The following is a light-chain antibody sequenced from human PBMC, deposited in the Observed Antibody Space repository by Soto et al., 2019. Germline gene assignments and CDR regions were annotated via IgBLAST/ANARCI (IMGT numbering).Light chain of an antibody. CDR3: QSYDNSLSGSRV. V-gene: IGLV2-14*01. J-gene: IGLJ3*02. Sequence: QSALTQPASVSGSPGQSITISCTGTSSDVGGYNYVSWYQQHPGKAPKLMIYEVSNRPSGVSNRFSGSKSGNTASLTISGLQAEDEADYYCQSYDNSLSGSRVFGGGTQLTVL. CDR1: SSDVGGYNY. CDR2: EVS.